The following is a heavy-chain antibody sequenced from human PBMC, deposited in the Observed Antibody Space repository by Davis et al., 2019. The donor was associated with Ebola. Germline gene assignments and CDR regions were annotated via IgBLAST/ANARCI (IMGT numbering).Heavy chain of an antibody. CDR3: ASDDRGYSSGWYGGDAFDI. CDR2: ISYDGSNK. CDR1: GFTFSSYA. J-gene: IGHJ3*02. D-gene: IGHD6-19*01. V-gene: IGHV3-30*04. Sequence: GESLKISCAASGFTFSSYAMHWVRQAPGKGLEWVAVISYDGSNKYYADSVKGRFTISRDNSKNTLYLQMNSLRAEDTAVYYCASDDRGYSSGWYGGDAFDIWGQGTMVTVSS.